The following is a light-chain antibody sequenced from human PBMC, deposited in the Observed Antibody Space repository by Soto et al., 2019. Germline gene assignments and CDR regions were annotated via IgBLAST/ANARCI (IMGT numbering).Light chain of an antibody. CDR3: QHCDTYWT. CDR1: QSISTS. V-gene: IGKV1-5*03. CDR2: KAS. Sequence: DIQMTQSPSTLSASVGDRVTITCRASQSISTSLAWYQQKPGKAPKVLIYKASSLESGVPSRFSGSGFGTEFTLTISSLQPDDFATDYCQHCDTYWTFGQGTKVEIK. J-gene: IGKJ1*01.